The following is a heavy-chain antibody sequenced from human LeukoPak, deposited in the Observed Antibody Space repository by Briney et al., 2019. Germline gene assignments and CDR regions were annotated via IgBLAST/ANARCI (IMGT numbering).Heavy chain of an antibody. J-gene: IGHJ4*02. Sequence: RGESLKISCKASGYSFTNYWIGWVRQMPGKGLEWMGIIYPDDSDARHSPSFQGQVTISADKSISTAYLQWSSLKASDTAMYFCARPDSSSWHFDYWGQGTLVTVSS. V-gene: IGHV5-51*01. D-gene: IGHD6-13*01. CDR1: GYSFTNYW. CDR3: ARPDSSSWHFDY. CDR2: IYPDDSDA.